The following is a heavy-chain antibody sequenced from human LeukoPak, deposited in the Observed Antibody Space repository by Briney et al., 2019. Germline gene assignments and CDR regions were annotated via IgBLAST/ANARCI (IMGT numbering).Heavy chain of an antibody. V-gene: IGHV1-2*02. CDR3: ARDDDWGPDY. CDR1: GYTFTGHY. Sequence: ASVKVSCKASGYTFTGHYMHWIRQARGQGLEWMGWIHPNSGATHYNQKLQGRVTMTSDTSIGTVYMELTSLIYDDTAVYYCARDDDWGPDYWGQGTLVTVSS. D-gene: IGHD3-9*01. J-gene: IGHJ4*02. CDR2: IHPNSGAT.